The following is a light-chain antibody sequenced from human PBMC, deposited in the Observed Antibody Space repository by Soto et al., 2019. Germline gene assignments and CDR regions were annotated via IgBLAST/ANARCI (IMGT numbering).Light chain of an antibody. CDR1: ESISTY. J-gene: IGKJ3*01. CDR2: AAS. CDR3: QETYSVPFFS. Sequence: DIQLTQSPSSLSASVGDRVTITCRASESISTYLNWFQQKPGKAPRLLIYAASSLHSGVPSRFSGSGSGTDFTLTISSLQPQDFATYYCQETYSVPFFSIGPGTKVDIK. V-gene: IGKV1-39*01.